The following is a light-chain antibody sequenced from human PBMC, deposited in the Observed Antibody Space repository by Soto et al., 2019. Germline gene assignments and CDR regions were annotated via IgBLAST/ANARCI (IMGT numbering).Light chain of an antibody. J-gene: IGLJ2*01. CDR2: GNS. CDR1: SSNIGAGYD. Sequence: QSALTQPPSVSGAPGQRVTISCTGSSSNIGAGYDVHWYQQLPGTAPKLLIYGNSNRPSGVPDRFSGSKSGTSASLAITGVQAEDVGDYYSQSYDSGLSGSVFGGGTKLTVL. CDR3: QSYDSGLSGSV. V-gene: IGLV1-40*01.